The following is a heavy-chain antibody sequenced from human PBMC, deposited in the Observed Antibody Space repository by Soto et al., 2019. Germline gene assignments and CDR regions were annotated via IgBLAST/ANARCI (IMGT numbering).Heavy chain of an antibody. J-gene: IGHJ6*02. CDR1: GGSISSYY. CDR2: IYNGGNT. CDR3: ARDGSDSYGLDV. V-gene: IGHV4-4*07. Sequence: PETLSLTCTVSGGSISSYYWSWIRQSAGKGLEWIGRIYNGGNTQYNPSLKSRVTMSADTSKNQFSLRLNSVTAADTAVYYCARDGSDSYGLDVWGQGTTVTVSS. D-gene: IGHD3-10*01.